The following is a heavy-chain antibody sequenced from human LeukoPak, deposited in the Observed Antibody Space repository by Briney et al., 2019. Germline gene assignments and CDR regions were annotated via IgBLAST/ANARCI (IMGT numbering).Heavy chain of an antibody. V-gene: IGHV3-30*02. CDR2: IRYDESNK. CDR3: AKFGTNYFDSSGYYQTNYYYYYMDV. Sequence: GGCLRLSCAASGFTFSSYGMHWVRQAPGKGLEWVAFIRYDESNKYYADSVKGRFTISRDNSKNTLYLQMNSLRAEDTAVYYCAKFGTNYFDSSGYYQTNYYYYYMDVWGKGTTVTVSS. CDR1: GFTFSSYG. J-gene: IGHJ6*03. D-gene: IGHD3-22*01.